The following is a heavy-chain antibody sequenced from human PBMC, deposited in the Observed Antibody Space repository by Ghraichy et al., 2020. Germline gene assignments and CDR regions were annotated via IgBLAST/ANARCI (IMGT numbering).Heavy chain of an antibody. CDR2: ISSTRATI. Sequence: GGSLRLSCTASGFSITDYAMTWVRQAPGKGLEWISYISSTRATIYYADSVKGRFTVSRDNAKDSVSLQMNSLRADDTAVYFCVRWGDFGGVIASNPIPFDYWGPGTLVTVSS. V-gene: IGHV3-48*01. CDR3: VRWGDFGGVIASNPIPFDY. CDR1: GFSITDYA. J-gene: IGHJ4*02. D-gene: IGHD3-16*02.